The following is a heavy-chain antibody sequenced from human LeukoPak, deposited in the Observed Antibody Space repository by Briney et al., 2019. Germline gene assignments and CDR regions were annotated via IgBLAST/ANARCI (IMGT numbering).Heavy chain of an antibody. CDR2: IYYSGST. CDR3: ARVAGDYVRGGFDY. J-gene: IGHJ4*02. D-gene: IGHD4-17*01. Sequence: SETLSLTCTVSGDSISSSSFYWGWIRQPPGKGLEWIGSIYYSGSTNYNPSLKSRVTISVDTSKNQFSLKLSSVTAADTAVYYCARVAGDYVRGGFDYWGQGTLVTVSS. CDR1: GDSISSSSFY. V-gene: IGHV4-39*07.